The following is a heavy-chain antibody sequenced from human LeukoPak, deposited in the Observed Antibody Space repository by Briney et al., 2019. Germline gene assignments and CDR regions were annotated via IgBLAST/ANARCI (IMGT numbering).Heavy chain of an antibody. J-gene: IGHJ4*02. D-gene: IGHD6-19*01. CDR3: VNSSPGGGWLVSGNFDY. CDR2: IYYSGST. Sequence: SETLSLTCTVSGGSISSNNYYWGWIRQPPGKGLEWIGSIYYSGSTYYNPSLKSRVTISVDTSKNQFSLKLSSVAAADTAVYYCVNSSPGGGWLVSGNFDYWGQGTLVTVSS. V-gene: IGHV4-39*01. CDR1: GGSISSNNYY.